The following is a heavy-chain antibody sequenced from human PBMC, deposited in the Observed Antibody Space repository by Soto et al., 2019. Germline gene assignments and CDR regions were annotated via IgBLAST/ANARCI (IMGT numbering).Heavy chain of an antibody. CDR1: GGTFSGYA. CDR3: ARGSCSSTSCYKEYYFDL. CDR2: IIPMFGTS. V-gene: IGHV1-69*13. J-gene: IGHJ4*02. Sequence: SVKVSCKASGGTFSGYAISWVRQAPGQGLEWMGEIIPMFGTSNYAQKFQGRVTITADESTSTAYMELSSLRSEDTAVYYCARGSCSSTSCYKEYYFDLWGQGTLVTVSS. D-gene: IGHD2-2*02.